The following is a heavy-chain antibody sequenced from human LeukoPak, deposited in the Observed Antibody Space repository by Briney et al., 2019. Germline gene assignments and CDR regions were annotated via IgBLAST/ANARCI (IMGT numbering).Heavy chain of an antibody. CDR1: GGSISSSNW. D-gene: IGHD6-13*01. Sequence: PSETLSLTCAVSGGSISSSNWWSWVRQPPGKGLEWIGEIYHSGSTNYNPSLKSRVTISVDKSKNQFSLKLSSVTAADTAVYYCARLKYSSSWRRTVGGYFDYWGQGTLVTVSS. V-gene: IGHV4-4*02. J-gene: IGHJ4*02. CDR3: ARLKYSSSWRRTVGGYFDY. CDR2: IYHSGST.